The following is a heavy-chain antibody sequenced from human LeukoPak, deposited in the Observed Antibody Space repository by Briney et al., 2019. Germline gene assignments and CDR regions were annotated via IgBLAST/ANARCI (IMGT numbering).Heavy chain of an antibody. CDR3: ARAPHYYGSPLDY. J-gene: IGHJ4*02. CDR2: ISYDGSNK. Sequence: PGRSLRLSCAASGFTFSSYAMHWVRQAPGKGLEWVAVISYDGSNKYYADSVKGRFTISRDNSKNTLYLQMNSLRAEDTAVYYCARAPHYYGSPLDYWGQGTLVTVSS. V-gene: IGHV3-30-3*01. D-gene: IGHD3-10*01. CDR1: GFTFSSYA.